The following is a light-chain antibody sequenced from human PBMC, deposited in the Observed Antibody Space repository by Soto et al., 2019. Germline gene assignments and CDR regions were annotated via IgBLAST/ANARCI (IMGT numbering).Light chain of an antibody. CDR3: HQYHTYSWT. CDR2: SAS. V-gene: IGKV1-5*03. Sequence: DIHMTQSPSTLSASVGDSVTITCRASENTYSWVAWYQQKPGKAPNLLIYSASTLESGVPSRFSGSGYGTEFSLSLSSLQPDDFATYYCHQYHTYSWTFGQGTKVEIK. CDR1: ENTYSW. J-gene: IGKJ1*01.